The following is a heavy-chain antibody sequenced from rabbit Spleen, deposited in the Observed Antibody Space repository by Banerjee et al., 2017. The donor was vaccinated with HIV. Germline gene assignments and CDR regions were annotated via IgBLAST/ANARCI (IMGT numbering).Heavy chain of an antibody. J-gene: IGHJ6*01. V-gene: IGHV1S40*01. CDR3: ARDLPDIIGWNFGF. Sequence: QSLEESGGGLVTPGGTLTLTCTASGFTISSYYMHWVRQAPGKGLEWIGCITTITGKTVYATWAKGRFTISRASSTTVFLQMTSLTAADTATYFCARDLPDIIGWNFGFWGPGTLVTVS. CDR2: ITTITGKT. CDR1: GFTISSYY. D-gene: IGHD1-1*01.